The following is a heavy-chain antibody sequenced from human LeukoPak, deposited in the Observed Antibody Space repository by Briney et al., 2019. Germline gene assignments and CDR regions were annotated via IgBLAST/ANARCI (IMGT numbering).Heavy chain of an antibody. CDR2: INHSGST. J-gene: IGHJ5*02. CDR3: ARRAQRSSSWYLNWFDP. CDR1: GGSFSGYY. Sequence: PSETLSLTCAVYGGSFSGYYWGWIRQPPGKGLEWIGEINHSGSTNYNPSLRSRVTISVDTSKNQFSLKLSSVTAADTAVYYCARRAQRSSSWYLNWFDPWGQGTLVTASS. V-gene: IGHV4-34*01. D-gene: IGHD6-13*01.